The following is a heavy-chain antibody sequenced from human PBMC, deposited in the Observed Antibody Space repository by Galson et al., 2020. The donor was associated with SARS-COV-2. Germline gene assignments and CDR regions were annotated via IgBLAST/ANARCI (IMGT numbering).Heavy chain of an antibody. Sequence: GGSLRLSCAASGFTFSSYGMHWVRQAPGKGLEWVAVIWYDGSNKYYADSVKGRFTISRDNSKNTLYLQMNSLRAEDTAVYYCASDHVDTAMVLDYWGQGTLVTVSS. CDR2: IWYDGSNK. D-gene: IGHD5-18*01. V-gene: IGHV3-33*01. CDR1: GFTFSSYG. J-gene: IGHJ4*02. CDR3: ASDHVDTAMVLDY.